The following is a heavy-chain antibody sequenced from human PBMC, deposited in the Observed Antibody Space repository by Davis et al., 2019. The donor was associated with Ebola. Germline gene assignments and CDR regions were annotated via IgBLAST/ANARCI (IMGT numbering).Heavy chain of an antibody. Sequence: ASVKVSCKASGYTFTSYGISWVRQAPGQGLEWMGWISAYNGNTNYAQKLQGRVTMTTDTSTSTAYMELRSLRSDDTAVYYCARSADSSSWLNYYYYYGMDVWGQGTTVTVSS. D-gene: IGHD6-13*01. CDR3: ARSADSSSWLNYYYYYGMDV. CDR2: ISAYNGNT. J-gene: IGHJ6*02. V-gene: IGHV1-18*01. CDR1: GYTFTSYG.